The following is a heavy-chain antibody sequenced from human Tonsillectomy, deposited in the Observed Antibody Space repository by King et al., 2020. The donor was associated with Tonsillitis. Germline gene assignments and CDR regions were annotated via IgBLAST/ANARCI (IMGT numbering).Heavy chain of an antibody. CDR2: ISNDGRNK. J-gene: IGHJ6*02. CDR1: GFTFSYFA. Sequence: VQLVESGGGVVQPGRSLRLSCAASGFTFSYFAIHWVRLAPGKGLQWVSFISNDGRNKHYADSVKGRFTISRDNSNNTLHLRMNSLRTEDSAMYYCVGDGPDGMDVWGQGTTVTVSS. V-gene: IGHV3-30*04. CDR3: VGDGPDGMDV.